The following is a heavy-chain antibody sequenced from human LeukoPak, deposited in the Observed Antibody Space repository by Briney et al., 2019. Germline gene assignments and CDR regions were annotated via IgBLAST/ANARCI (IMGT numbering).Heavy chain of an antibody. Sequence: GGSLRLSCAASGFTFSSYGMHWVRQAPGKGLEWVAVIWYDGSNKYYADSVKGRFTISRDNSKNTLYLQMNSLRAEDTAVYYCARALRYYGSGSVYWGQGTLVTVSS. V-gene: IGHV3-33*01. D-gene: IGHD3-10*01. CDR3: ARALRYYGSGSVY. CDR1: GFTFSSYG. J-gene: IGHJ4*02. CDR2: IWYDGSNK.